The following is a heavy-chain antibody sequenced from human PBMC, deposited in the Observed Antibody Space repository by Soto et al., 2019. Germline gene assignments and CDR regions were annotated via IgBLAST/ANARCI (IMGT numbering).Heavy chain of an antibody. CDR2: ISGYNGDT. Sequence: QGQLVQSGAEVKKPGASVKVSCKASGYTFTRYGISWVRQAPGQGLEWMGWISGYNGDTNYAQKFQGRVTMTIDNSPSTAYMELRSLTSDDPAVYYCAKNGQPPYYYYGMDVWGQGTNVTVSS. V-gene: IGHV1-18*01. CDR1: GYTFTRYG. J-gene: IGHJ6*02. D-gene: IGHD2-8*01. CDR3: AKNGQPPYYYYGMDV.